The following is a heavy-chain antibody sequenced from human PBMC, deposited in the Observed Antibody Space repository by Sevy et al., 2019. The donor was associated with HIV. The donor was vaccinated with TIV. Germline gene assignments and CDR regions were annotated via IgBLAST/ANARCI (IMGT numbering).Heavy chain of an antibody. J-gene: IGHJ5*02. CDR2: ISYDGSNT. CDR1: GFIFYTFG. Sequence: GGSLRLSCEASGFIFYTFGMHWVRQAPGKGLEWVAVISYDGSNTYYADSVKGRFTISRDNSKNTMFLLMNGLRTEDTAVYYWARGNFHWFDPWGQGTLVTVSS. V-gene: IGHV3-33*01. CDR3: ARGNFHWFDP.